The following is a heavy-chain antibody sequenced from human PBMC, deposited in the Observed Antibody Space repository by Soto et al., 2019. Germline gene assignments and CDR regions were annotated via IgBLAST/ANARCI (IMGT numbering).Heavy chain of an antibody. CDR3: AKAGYYYDSSGYLGDFDI. D-gene: IGHD3-22*01. V-gene: IGHV3-23*01. CDR2: ISGSGGST. CDR1: GFTFSSYA. J-gene: IGHJ3*02. Sequence: GGSLRLSCAASGFTFSSYAMSWVRQAPGKGLEWVSAISGSGGSTYYADSVKGRFTISRDNSKNTLYLQMNSLRAEDTAVYYCAKAGYYYDSSGYLGDFDIWGQGTMVTVSS.